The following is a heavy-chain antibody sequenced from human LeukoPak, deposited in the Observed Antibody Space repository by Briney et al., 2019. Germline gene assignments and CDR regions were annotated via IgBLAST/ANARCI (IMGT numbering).Heavy chain of an antibody. CDR1: GGSISSYY. CDR2: IHTSGNT. J-gene: IGHJ4*02. CDR3: ARNIGVGDSFDY. Sequence: SETLSLTCSVSGGSISSYYCTWIRQPAGGGLEWMGRIHTSGNTKYNPSLRGRVTMSLDTSKDQFSLTPSSVTAADTAVYYCARNIGVGDSFDYWGQGILVTVSS. V-gene: IGHV4-4*07. D-gene: IGHD6-19*01.